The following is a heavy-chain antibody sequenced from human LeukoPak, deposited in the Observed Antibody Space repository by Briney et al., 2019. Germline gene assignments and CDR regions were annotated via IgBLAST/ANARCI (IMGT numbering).Heavy chain of an antibody. CDR2: INPNSGGT. D-gene: IGHD3-10*01. CDR3: ARAAPTYGSGSYYNPPNWFDP. Sequence: ASVKVSCKASGYTFTGYYMHWVRQAPGQGLEWMGWINPNSGGTNYAQKFQGRVTMTRDTSISTAYMELSRLRSDATAVYYCARAAPTYGSGSYYNPPNWFDPWGQGTLVTVSS. CDR1: GYTFTGYY. J-gene: IGHJ5*02. V-gene: IGHV1-2*02.